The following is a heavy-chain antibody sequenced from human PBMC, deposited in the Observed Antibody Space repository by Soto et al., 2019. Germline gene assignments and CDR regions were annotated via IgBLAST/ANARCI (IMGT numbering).Heavy chain of an antibody. D-gene: IGHD3-22*01. Sequence: ASVKVSCKXSGYTFTGYYMHWVRQAPGQGLEWMGWIDPNSGGTNYAQKFQGRVTMTRDTSISTAYMELSRLRSDDTAVYYCARATYYYDSSGYHPPLPNAFDIWGLGTMVTVSS. CDR1: GYTFTGYY. CDR2: IDPNSGGT. J-gene: IGHJ3*02. CDR3: ARATYYYDSSGYHPPLPNAFDI. V-gene: IGHV1-2*02.